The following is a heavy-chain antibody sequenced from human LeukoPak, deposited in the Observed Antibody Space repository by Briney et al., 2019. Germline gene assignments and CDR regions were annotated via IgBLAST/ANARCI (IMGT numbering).Heavy chain of an antibody. Sequence: GGSLRPSCAASGFTFSSYAMNWVRQAPGKGLEWVSAISGSGGSTYYADSVKGRFTISGDNSKNTLYLQMNSLRAEDTAIYYCAKDHMRDGYNYGYWYFDLWGRDTLVTVSS. CDR3: AKDHMRDGYNYGYWYFDL. V-gene: IGHV3-23*01. CDR2: ISGSGGST. D-gene: IGHD5-24*01. CDR1: GFTFSSYA. J-gene: IGHJ2*01.